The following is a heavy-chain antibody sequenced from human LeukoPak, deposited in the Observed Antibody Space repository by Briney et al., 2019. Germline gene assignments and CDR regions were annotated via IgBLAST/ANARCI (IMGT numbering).Heavy chain of an antibody. V-gene: IGHV3-53*01. CDR2: IYSGGST. CDR1: GFTVSSNY. J-gene: IGHJ4*02. Sequence: PGGSLRLSCAASGFTVSSNYMSWVRQAPGKGLEGVSVIYSGGSTYYADSVKGRFTISRDNSKNTLYLQMNSLRAEDTAVYYCARDLSHDSSGYSDYWGQGTLVTVSS. CDR3: ARDLSHDSSGYSDY. D-gene: IGHD3-22*01.